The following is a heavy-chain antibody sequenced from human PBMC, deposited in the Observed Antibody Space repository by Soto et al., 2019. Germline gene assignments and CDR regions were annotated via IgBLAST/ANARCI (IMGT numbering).Heavy chain of an antibody. CDR1: GGSISSGGYY. CDR3: ARDYGMVWGGSGRYYYGMDV. D-gene: IGHD3-10*01. J-gene: IGHJ6*02. Sequence: QVQLQESGPGLVKPSQTLSLTCTVSGGSISSGGYYWSWIRQHPGKGLEWIGYIYYSGSTYYNPSLKSRVNISVDTSKKQFSLKLSSVTAADTAVYYCARDYGMVWGGSGRYYYGMDVWGQGTTVTVSS. CDR2: IYYSGST. V-gene: IGHV4-31*03.